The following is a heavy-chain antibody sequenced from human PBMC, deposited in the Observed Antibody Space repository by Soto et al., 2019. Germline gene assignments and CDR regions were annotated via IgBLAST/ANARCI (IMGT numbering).Heavy chain of an antibody. CDR2: ISGSGGST. J-gene: IGHJ6*02. V-gene: IGHV3-23*01. D-gene: IGHD3-3*01. Sequence: GGSLRLSCAASGFTFSSYGMHWVRQAPGKGLEWVSAISGSGGSTYYADSVKGRFTISRDNSKNTLYLQMNSLRAEDTAVYYCAKDEYNYDFWSGYWRPYYYYGMDVWGQGTTVTVSS. CDR1: GFTFSSYG. CDR3: AKDEYNYDFWSGYWRPYYYYGMDV.